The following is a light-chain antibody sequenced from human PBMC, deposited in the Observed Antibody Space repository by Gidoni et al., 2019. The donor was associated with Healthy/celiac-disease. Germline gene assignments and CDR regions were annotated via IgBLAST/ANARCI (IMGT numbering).Light chain of an antibody. V-gene: IGKV3-20*01. CDR1: QSVSRSY. CDR3: QQYGSSLLT. CDR2: GAS. J-gene: IGKJ4*01. Sequence: EIVLTQSPGTLSLSPGERATLSCRASQSVSRSYLAWYQQKPGQAPRLRIYGASSRATGIPDRFSGSGSGTDFTLTISRLEPEEFAVYYCQQYGSSLLTFGGGTKVEIK.